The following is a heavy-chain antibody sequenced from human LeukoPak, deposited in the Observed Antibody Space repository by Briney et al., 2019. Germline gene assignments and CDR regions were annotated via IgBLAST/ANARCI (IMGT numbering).Heavy chain of an antibody. CDR1: GYTFTSYY. J-gene: IGHJ4*02. D-gene: IGHD5-24*01. CDR2: INPSGGST. Sequence: ASVKVSCKASGYTFTSYYMHWVRQAPGRGLEWMGIINPSGGSTSYAQKFQGRVTMTRDMSTSTVYMELSSLRSEDTAVYYCARGATGTLFDYWGQGTLVTVSS. CDR3: ARGATGTLFDY. V-gene: IGHV1-46*01.